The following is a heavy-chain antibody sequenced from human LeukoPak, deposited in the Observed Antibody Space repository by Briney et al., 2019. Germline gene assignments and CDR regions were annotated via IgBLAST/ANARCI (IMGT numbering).Heavy chain of an antibody. J-gene: IGHJ5*02. V-gene: IGHV1-8*01. CDR3: ARAGAAADWFDP. Sequence: ASVKVSCKASGYTFTSYDINWVRQATGQGLEWMGWMNPNSGNTGYAQKFQGRVTMTRNTSISTAYMELGSLRSEDTAVYYCARAGAAADWFDPWGQGTLVTVSS. CDR2: MNPNSGNT. CDR1: GYTFTSYD. D-gene: IGHD6-13*01.